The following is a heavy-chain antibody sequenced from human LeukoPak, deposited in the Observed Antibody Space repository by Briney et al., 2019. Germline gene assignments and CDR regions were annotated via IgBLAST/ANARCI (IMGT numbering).Heavy chain of an antibody. CDR3: ARDHGFTMKLPDY. Sequence: GGSLGLSCAASGFTFSSYAMHWVRQAPGKGLEWVAVISYDGSNKYYADSVKGRFTISRDNSKNTLYLQMNSLRAEDTAVYYCARDHGFTMKLPDYWGQGTLVTVSS. CDR1: GFTFSSYA. J-gene: IGHJ4*02. V-gene: IGHV3-30*04. D-gene: IGHD3-22*01. CDR2: ISYDGSNK.